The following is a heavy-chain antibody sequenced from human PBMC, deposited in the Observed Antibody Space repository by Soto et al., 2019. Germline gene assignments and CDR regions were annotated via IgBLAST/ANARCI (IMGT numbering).Heavy chain of an antibody. V-gene: IGHV4-34*01. CDR2: INHSGST. Sequence: SETLSLTCAVYGGSFSGYYWSWIRQPPGKGLEWIGEINHSGSTNYNPSLKSRVTISVDTSKNQFSLKLSSVTAADTAVYYCARGVDYDILTGYFTTEYYFDYWGQGTLVTVSS. CDR1: GGSFSGYY. CDR3: ARGVDYDILTGYFTTEYYFDY. J-gene: IGHJ4*02. D-gene: IGHD3-9*01.